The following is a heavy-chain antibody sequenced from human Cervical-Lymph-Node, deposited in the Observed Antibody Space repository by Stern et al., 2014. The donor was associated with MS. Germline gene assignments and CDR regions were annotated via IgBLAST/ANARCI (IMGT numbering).Heavy chain of an antibody. Sequence: VQLGQSGAEVKKPGESLKISCKLSGYSFTIYYIAWVRQMPGKGLEWMGVISPYDSDTTYSPSFQGQVTISADKSIATAYLQWSSLRASDTAMYYCARHVQGFDYWGQGTLVTVSS. CDR3: ARHVQGFDY. J-gene: IGHJ4*02. CDR2: ISPYDSDT. CDR1: GYSFTIYY. V-gene: IGHV5-51*01.